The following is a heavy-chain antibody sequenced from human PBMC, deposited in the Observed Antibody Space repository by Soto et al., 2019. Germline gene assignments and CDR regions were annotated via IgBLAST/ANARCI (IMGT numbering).Heavy chain of an antibody. CDR3: ARGIVLVPAVGYNWFDP. CDR2: IYYSGST. D-gene: IGHD2-2*01. CDR1: GGSISSYY. J-gene: IGHJ5*02. V-gene: IGHV4-59*08. Sequence: SETLSLTCTVSGGSISSYYWSWIRQPPGKGLEWIGYIYYSGSTNYNPSLESRVTISVDTSKNQFSLKLSSVTAADTAVYYCARGIVLVPAVGYNWFDPWGQGTLVTVSS.